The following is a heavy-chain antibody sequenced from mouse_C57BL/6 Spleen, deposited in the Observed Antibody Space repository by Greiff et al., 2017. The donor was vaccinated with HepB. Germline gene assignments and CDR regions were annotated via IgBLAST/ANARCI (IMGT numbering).Heavy chain of an antibody. V-gene: IGHV1-52*01. J-gene: IGHJ4*01. CDR3: ARCEGNYYAMDY. CDR2: IDPSDSET. Sequence: QVQLQKPGAELVRPGSSVKLSCKASGYTFTSYWMHWVKQRPIQGLEWIGNIDPSDSETHYNQKFKDKATLTVDKSSSTAYMQLSSLTSEDSAVYYCARCEGNYYAMDYWGQGTSVTVSS. CDR1: GYTFTSYW.